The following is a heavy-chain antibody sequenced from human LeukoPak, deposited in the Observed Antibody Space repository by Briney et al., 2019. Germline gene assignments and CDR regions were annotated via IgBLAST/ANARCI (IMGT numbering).Heavy chain of an antibody. CDR1: GGSISSGSYY. J-gene: IGHJ4*02. CDR2: IYTSGGT. V-gene: IGHV4-61*09. CDR3: ARELAN. Sequence: PSQTLSLTCTVSGGSISSGSYYWSWIRQPAGKGLEWIGHIYTSGGTNYNPSLRRRDPLSLDTSNTQFSLKLTPVTAADTAVYYCARELANWGPGTLVAVSS.